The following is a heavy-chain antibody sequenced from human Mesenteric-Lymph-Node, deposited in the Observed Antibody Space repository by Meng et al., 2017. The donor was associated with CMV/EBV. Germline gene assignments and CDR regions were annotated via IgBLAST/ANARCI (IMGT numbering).Heavy chain of an antibody. CDR1: DSINDIHW. V-gene: IGHV4/OR15-8*02. D-gene: IGHD2-2*02. Sequence: DSINDIHWWTWVRQPPGKGLEWIGEVSPTAYTNYNPSLESRVTISSDKSRNQFSLNLKSVTAADTAIYYCARSRCTRANCYTETFDYWGQGVLVTVSS. CDR2: VSPTAYT. CDR3: ARSRCTRANCYTETFDY. J-gene: IGHJ4*02.